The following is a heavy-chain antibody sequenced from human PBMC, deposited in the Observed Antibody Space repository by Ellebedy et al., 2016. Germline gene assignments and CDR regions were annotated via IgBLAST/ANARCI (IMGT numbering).Heavy chain of an antibody. Sequence: GESLKISXAASGFTVSSNYMSWVRQAPGKGLEWVSVIYSGGSTYYADSVKGRFTISRDNSKNTLYLQMNSLRAEDTAVYYCARDRLDYDILTGYYNAPYYFDYWGQGTLVTVSS. CDR2: IYSGGST. CDR3: ARDRLDYDILTGYYNAPYYFDY. V-gene: IGHV3-66*01. CDR1: GFTVSSNY. D-gene: IGHD3-9*01. J-gene: IGHJ4*02.